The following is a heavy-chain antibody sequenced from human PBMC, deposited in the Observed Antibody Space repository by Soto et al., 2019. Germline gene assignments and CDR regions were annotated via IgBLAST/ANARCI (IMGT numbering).Heavy chain of an antibody. V-gene: IGHV3-9*01. CDR1: GFTFDDYA. Sequence: PGGSLRLSCAASGFTFDDYAMHWVRQAPGKGLGWVSGISWNSGSIGYADSVKGRFTISRDNAKNSLYLQMNSLRAEDTALYYCAKDRNYDILTPFDYWGQGTLVTVSS. D-gene: IGHD3-9*01. J-gene: IGHJ4*02. CDR3: AKDRNYDILTPFDY. CDR2: ISWNSGSI.